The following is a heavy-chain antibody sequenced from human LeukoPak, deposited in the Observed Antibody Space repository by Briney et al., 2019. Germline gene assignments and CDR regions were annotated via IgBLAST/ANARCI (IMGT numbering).Heavy chain of an antibody. CDR2: ISPSGTVI. D-gene: IGHD3-10*01. Sequence: GGSLRLSCSASGFIFTDYYMSWIRQAPGKGLEWVSYISPSGTVIYNGDSVKGRFTISRDNAKKSLYLQMNSLRAEDTAVYYCARDYNCWGQGTLVTVSS. CDR3: ARDYNC. CDR1: GFIFTDYY. J-gene: IGHJ4*02. V-gene: IGHV3-11*01.